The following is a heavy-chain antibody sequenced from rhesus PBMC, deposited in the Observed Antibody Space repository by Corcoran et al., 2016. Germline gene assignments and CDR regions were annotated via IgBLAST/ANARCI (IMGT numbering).Heavy chain of an antibody. CDR1: GFSFSDYY. V-gene: IGHV3S18*01. CDR3: AREYSNYEGYFDY. CDR2: INYIGGST. Sequence: EVQLVESGGGLAKPGGSLRFSCAASGFSFSDYYMYWVRQAPGKGLVWVSGINYIGGSTYDADPVKGRFTISRENAKNTLYLQMASLRAEDTAVYYCAREYSNYEGYFDYWGQGVLVTVSS. J-gene: IGHJ4*01. D-gene: IGHD4-23*01.